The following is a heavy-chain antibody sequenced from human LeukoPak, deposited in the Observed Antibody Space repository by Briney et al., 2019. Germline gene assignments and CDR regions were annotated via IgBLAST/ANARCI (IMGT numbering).Heavy chain of an antibody. CDR3: ARNAGGSDY. Sequence: GGSLRLSCAASGFTFSSYGMHWVRQTPGKGLEWVTFIRSDGSNKYYADSVKGRFTISRDNSKNTLYLQMNSLRAEDTAVYYCARNAGGSDYWGQGTLVTVSS. D-gene: IGHD1-1*01. CDR1: GFTFSSYG. V-gene: IGHV3-30*02. CDR2: IRSDGSNK. J-gene: IGHJ4*02.